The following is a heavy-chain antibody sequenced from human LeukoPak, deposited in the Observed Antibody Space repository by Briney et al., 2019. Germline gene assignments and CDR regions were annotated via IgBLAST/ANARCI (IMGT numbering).Heavy chain of an antibody. V-gene: IGHV3-33*01. Sequence: GGSLRLSCAASGFTFSSYGMHWVRQAPGKGLEWVAVIWYDGSNKYYADSVKGRFTISRDNSKNTLYLQMNSLRAEDTAVYYCARDEFWELRGVFDYWGQGTLVTVSS. D-gene: IGHD1-26*01. CDR1: GFTFSSYG. CDR2: IWYDGSNK. CDR3: ARDEFWELRGVFDY. J-gene: IGHJ4*02.